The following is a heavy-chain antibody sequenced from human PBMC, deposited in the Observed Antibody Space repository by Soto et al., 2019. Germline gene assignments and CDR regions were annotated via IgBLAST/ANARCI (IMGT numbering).Heavy chain of an antibody. J-gene: IGHJ6*02. D-gene: IGHD2-8*01. CDR3: ARGDSTDCSIGVCSFFYNHDMDV. CDR1: GYSFTDYR. Sequence: ASVKVSCKASGYSFTDYRIHWVRQAPGQGLEWLGRINPKSGGTSTAQKFQGWVTMTTDTSISTASMELTRLTSDDTAIYYCARGDSTDCSIGVCSFFYNHDMDVWGQGTTVTVSS. V-gene: IGHV1-2*04. CDR2: INPKSGGT.